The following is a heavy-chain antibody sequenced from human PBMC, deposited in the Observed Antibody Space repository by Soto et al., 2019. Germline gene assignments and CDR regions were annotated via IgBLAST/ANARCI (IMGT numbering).Heavy chain of an antibody. D-gene: IGHD2-15*01. CDR3: STFNLSSIGSGGSCFWRGFDV. CDR2: IKSKTDGGTT. V-gene: IGHV3-15*01. J-gene: IGHJ3*01. CDR1: GFTFSNAW. Sequence: GGSLRLSCAASGFTFSNAWMSWVRQAPGKGLEWVGRIKSKTDGGTTDYAAPVKGRFTISRDDSKNTLYLQMNSLKTEDTAVFYCSTFNLSSIGSGGSCFWRGFDVWGQGTTVTVSS.